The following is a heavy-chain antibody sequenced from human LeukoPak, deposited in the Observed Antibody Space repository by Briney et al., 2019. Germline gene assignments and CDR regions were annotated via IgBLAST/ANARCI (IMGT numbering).Heavy chain of an antibody. CDR2: ISSSSSYI. CDR1: GFMFSSYG. J-gene: IGHJ6*04. CDR3: AELGITMIGGV. V-gene: IGHV3-21*01. D-gene: IGHD3-10*02. Sequence: GGSLRLSCAASGFMFSSYGMHWVRQAPGKGLEWVSSISSSSSYIYYADSVKGRFTISRDNAKNSLYLQMNSLRAEDTAVYYCAELGITMIGGVWGKGTTVTISS.